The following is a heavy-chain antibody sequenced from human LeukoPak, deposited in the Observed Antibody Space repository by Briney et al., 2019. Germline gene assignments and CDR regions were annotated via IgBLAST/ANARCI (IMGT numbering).Heavy chain of an antibody. J-gene: IGHJ4*02. D-gene: IGHD1-26*01. CDR3: ARDRGRATLFDY. CDR2: IIPIFGTA. Sequence: SVKVSCKASGGTFSSYAISWVRLAPGQGLEWMGGIIPIFGTANYAQKFQGRVTITADESTSTAYMELSSLRSEDTAVYYCARDRGRATLFDYWGQGTLVTVSS. CDR1: GGTFSSYA. V-gene: IGHV1-69*13.